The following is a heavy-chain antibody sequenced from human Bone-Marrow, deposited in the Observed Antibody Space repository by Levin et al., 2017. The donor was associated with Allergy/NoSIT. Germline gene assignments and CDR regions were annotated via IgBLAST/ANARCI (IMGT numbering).Heavy chain of an antibody. V-gene: IGHV3-30-3*01. J-gene: IGHJ4*02. CDR1: GFTFSSYA. Sequence: SCAASGFTFSSYAMHWVRQAPGKGLEWVAVISYDGSNKYYADSVKGRFTMSRDNAENLLYLQMNSLRAEDTAVYYCARRGGGYNYGYRPKQLDYWGQGTRVTVSS. CDR3: ARRGGGYNYGYRPKQLDY. D-gene: IGHD5-18*01. CDR2: ISYDGSNK.